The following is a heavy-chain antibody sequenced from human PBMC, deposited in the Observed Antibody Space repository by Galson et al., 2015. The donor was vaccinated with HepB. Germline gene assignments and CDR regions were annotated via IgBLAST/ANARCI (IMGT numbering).Heavy chain of an antibody. D-gene: IGHD3-16*01. J-gene: IGHJ5*02. CDR2: VSYNGSNK. CDR3: SRGAPGGRFDP. CDR1: GFTFGTYT. V-gene: IGHV3-30*04. Sequence: SLRLSCAASGFTFGTYTMHWVRQAPGKGLEWVALVSYNGSNKYYVDSVKGRFTISRDNSKNTLYLQMNSLRVEDTAIYYCSRGAPGGRFDPWGQGTLVTVSS.